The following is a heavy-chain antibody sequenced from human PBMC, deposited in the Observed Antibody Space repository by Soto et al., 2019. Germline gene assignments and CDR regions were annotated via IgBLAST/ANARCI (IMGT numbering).Heavy chain of an antibody. CDR3: ARGGEDSNFIYRPFDS. V-gene: IGHV1-3*04. Sequence: ASVKVSCKASGYTFTAYSIHWVRQAPGQGLEWMGWINSVSGFTESSQKVQGRATITRDTSASTVYMELSRLTSDDTAIYYCARGGEDSNFIYRPFDSWGQGTLVTVS. D-gene: IGHD4-4*01. CDR2: INSVSGFT. J-gene: IGHJ4*02. CDR1: GYTFTAYS.